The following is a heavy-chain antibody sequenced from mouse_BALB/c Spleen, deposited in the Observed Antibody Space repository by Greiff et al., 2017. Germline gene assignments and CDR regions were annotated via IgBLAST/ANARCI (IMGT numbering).Heavy chain of an antibody. J-gene: IGHJ2*01. D-gene: IGHD1-2*01. CDR1: GFTFSNYW. Sequence: EVKVVESGGGLVQPGGSMKLSCVASGFTFSNYWMNWVRQSPEKGLEWVAEIRLKSNNYATHYAESVKGRFTISRDDSKSSVYLQMNNLRAEDTGIYYCTRRTTAPFDYWGQGTTLTVSS. CDR3: TRRTTAPFDY. CDR2: IRLKSNNYAT. V-gene: IGHV6-6*02.